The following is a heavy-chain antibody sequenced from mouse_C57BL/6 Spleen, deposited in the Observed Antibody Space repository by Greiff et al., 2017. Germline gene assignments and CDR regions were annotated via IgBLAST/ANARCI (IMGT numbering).Heavy chain of an antibody. D-gene: IGHD2-3*01. CDR2: ISDGGSYT. J-gene: IGHJ4*01. CDR1: GFTFSSYA. V-gene: IGHV5-4*01. CDR3: ARERGNYDGYWVDY. Sequence: DVMLVESGGGLVKPGGSLKLSCAASGFTFSSYAMSWVRQTPEKRLEWVATISDGGSYTYYPDNVKGRFTISRDNAKNNLYLQMSHLKSEDTAMYYCARERGNYDGYWVDYWGQGTSVTVSS.